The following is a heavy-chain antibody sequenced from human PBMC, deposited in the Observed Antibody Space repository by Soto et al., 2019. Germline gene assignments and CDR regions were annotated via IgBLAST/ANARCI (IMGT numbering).Heavy chain of an antibody. V-gene: IGHV4-39*01. CDR2: IYYSGST. D-gene: IGHD2-15*01. CDR1: GGSISSSSYY. Sequence: PSETLSLTCTVSGGSISSSSYYWGWIRQPPGKGLEWIGSIYYSGSTYYNPSLKSRVTISVDTSKNQFSLKLSSVTAADTAVYYCARQKYCSGGSCYSGHFDYWGQGTLVTVPS. CDR3: ARQKYCSGGSCYSGHFDY. J-gene: IGHJ4*02.